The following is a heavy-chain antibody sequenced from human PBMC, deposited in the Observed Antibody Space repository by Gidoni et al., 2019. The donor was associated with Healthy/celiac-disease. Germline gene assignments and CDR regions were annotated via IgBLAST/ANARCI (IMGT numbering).Heavy chain of an antibody. J-gene: IGHJ5*02. CDR2: ISSSSSTI. V-gene: IGHV3-48*01. CDR3: ARDPSWSEVVVVPAAPGGRLDWFDP. D-gene: IGHD2-2*01. CDR1: GFTFSSYS. Sequence: EVQLVESGGGLVQPGGSLRLSCAASGFTFSSYSMNWVRQAPGKGLEWVSYISSSSSTIYYAASVKGRFTISRDNAKNSLYLQMNSRRAEDTAVYDCARDPSWSEVVVVPAAPGGRLDWFDPWGQGTLVTVSS.